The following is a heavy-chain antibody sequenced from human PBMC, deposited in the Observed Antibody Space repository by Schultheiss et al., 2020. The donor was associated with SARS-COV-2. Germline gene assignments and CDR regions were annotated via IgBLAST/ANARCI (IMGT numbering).Heavy chain of an antibody. D-gene: IGHD6-19*01. J-gene: IGHJ2*01. Sequence: SETLSLTCAVYGGSFSGYYWSWIRQPPGKGLEWIGEINHSGSTNYNPSLKSRVTMSVDTSKNQFSLKLTSVTAADTAVFYCARAVTGPKRYFDLWGRGTLVTVSS. V-gene: IGHV4-34*01. CDR1: GGSFSGYY. CDR3: ARAVTGPKRYFDL. CDR2: INHSGST.